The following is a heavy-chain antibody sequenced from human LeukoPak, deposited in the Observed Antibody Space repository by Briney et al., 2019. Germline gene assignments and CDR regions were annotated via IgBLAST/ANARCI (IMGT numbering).Heavy chain of an antibody. V-gene: IGHV1-2*02. J-gene: IGHJ5*02. Sequence: ASVKVSCKASGYTFTGYYMHLVRQAPGQRLEWMGWINPNSGGTNYAQKFQGRVTMTRDTSISTAYMELSRLRSDDTAVYYCARDYHNTYYDFWSGYSSGWFDPWGQGTLVTVSS. CDR3: ARDYHNTYYDFWSGYSSGWFDP. CDR2: INPNSGGT. D-gene: IGHD3-3*01. CDR1: GYTFTGYY.